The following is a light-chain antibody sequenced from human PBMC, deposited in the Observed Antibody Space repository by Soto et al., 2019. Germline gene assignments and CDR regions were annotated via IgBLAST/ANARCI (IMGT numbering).Light chain of an antibody. V-gene: IGKV1-5*03. CDR2: RAA. J-gene: IGKJ2*01. CDR1: QAVNSW. CDR3: QQYYAYSYT. Sequence: IQMTQSPSTVSASVGDRVTITCRARQAVNSWVAWYQHKSGKAPKLLIYRAATLENGVTSRFSGSGSETEFTLTISGLQPDDSGTYYCQQYYAYSYTFGQGTKVEIK.